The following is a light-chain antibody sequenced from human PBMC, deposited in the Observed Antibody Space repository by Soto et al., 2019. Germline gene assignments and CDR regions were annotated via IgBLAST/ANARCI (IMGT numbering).Light chain of an antibody. CDR1: EGIRPD. Sequence: AIQMTQSPSSLSASVGDRVTITCRASEGIRPDLDWFQQKPGKAPKPLIYAASNLQSGVPARFSGSGSGTDFTLTSSSLPPADFAPYYTLQKYFYPFTFGPGT. J-gene: IGKJ3*01. CDR2: AAS. V-gene: IGKV1-6*01. CDR3: LQKYFYPFT.